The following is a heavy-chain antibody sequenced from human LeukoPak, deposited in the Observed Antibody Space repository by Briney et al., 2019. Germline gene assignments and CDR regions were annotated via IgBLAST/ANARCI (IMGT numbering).Heavy chain of an antibody. CDR1: GYTFTSYD. D-gene: IGHD6-13*01. CDR2: MNPNSGNT. CDR3: ARGDSSWYYY. J-gene: IGHJ4*02. V-gene: IGHV1-8*01. Sequence: ASVKVSCKASGYTFTSYDINWVRQATGQRFEWMGWMNPNSGNTGYAPKFQGRVTMTRNTSISTAYMELSSLRSEDTAVYYCARGDSSWYYYWGQGTLVTVSS.